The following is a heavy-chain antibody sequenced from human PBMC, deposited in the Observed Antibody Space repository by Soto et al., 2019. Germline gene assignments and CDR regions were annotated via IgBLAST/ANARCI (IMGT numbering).Heavy chain of an antibody. J-gene: IGHJ4*02. CDR3: ATRAYYYDSSGYFDY. Sequence: EVQLLESGGGLVQPGGSLRLSCAASGFTFSSYAMSWVRQAPGKGLEWVSAISGSGGSTYYADSVKGRFTISRDNSKNTLHLQMNSLRAEDTAVYYCATRAYYYDSSGYFDYWGQGTLVTVSS. V-gene: IGHV3-23*01. CDR2: ISGSGGST. CDR1: GFTFSSYA. D-gene: IGHD3-22*01.